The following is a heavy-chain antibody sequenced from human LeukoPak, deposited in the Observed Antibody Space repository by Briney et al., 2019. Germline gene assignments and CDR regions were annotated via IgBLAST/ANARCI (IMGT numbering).Heavy chain of an antibody. CDR2: IWYDGSNK. V-gene: IGHV3-33*01. CDR3: ARDLPRYCSGGSCSPPLGY. Sequence: PGRSLRLSCAASGFTFSSYGMHWVRQAPGKGLEWVAVIWYDGSNKYYADSVKGRFTISSDNSKNTLYLQMNSLRAEDTAVYYCARDLPRYCSGGSCSPPLGYWGQGTLVTVSS. J-gene: IGHJ4*02. CDR1: GFTFSSYG. D-gene: IGHD2-15*01.